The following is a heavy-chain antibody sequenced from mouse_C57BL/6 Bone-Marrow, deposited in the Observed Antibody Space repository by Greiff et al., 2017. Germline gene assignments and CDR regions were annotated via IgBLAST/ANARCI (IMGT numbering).Heavy chain of an antibody. CDR3: ARPYDSNYVGAY. D-gene: IGHD2-5*01. CDR2: IHPNSGST. CDR1: GYTFTSYW. Sequence: QVQLQQPGAELVKPGASVKLSCKASGYTFTSYWMHWVKQRPGQGLEWIGMIHPNSGSTNYNEKFKSKATLTVDKSSSTAYLQLSSLTSEDSAVYYYARPYDSNYVGAYWGQGTLVTVSA. J-gene: IGHJ3*01. V-gene: IGHV1-64*01.